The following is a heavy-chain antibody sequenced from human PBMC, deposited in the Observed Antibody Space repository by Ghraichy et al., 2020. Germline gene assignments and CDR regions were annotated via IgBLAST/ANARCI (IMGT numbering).Heavy chain of an antibody. D-gene: IGHD4-17*01. CDR2: VSHSGNT. J-gene: IGHJ4*02. CDR1: GGSFSQYY. CDR3: ARWTFGDYGKTQY. V-gene: IGHV4-34*01. Sequence: SETLSLTCAVYGGSFSQYYWSWIRQPPGKGLEWIGEVSHSGNTTYNPSLASRVTVSVDTSKNQLSLKLNSVTAADTAVYFCARWTFGDYGKTQYWGQGTLVSVSS.